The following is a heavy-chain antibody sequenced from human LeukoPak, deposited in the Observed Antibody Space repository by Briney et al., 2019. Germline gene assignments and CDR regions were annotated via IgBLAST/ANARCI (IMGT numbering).Heavy chain of an antibody. CDR2: ISAYNGNT. V-gene: IGHV1-18*01. J-gene: IGHJ4*02. CDR1: GYTFTSYA. CDR3: ARSRRGLPSNTCFDY. Sequence: GASVKVSCKASGYTFTSYAMHWVRQAPGQGLEWMGWISAYNGNTNYAQKLQGRVTMTTDTSTSTAYMELRSLRSDDTAVYYCARSRRGLPSNTCFDYWGQGTLVTVSS. D-gene: IGHD2-15*01.